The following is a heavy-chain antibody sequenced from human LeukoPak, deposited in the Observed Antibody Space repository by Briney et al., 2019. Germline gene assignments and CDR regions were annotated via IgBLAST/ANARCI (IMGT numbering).Heavy chain of an antibody. V-gene: IGHV3-30-3*01. D-gene: IGHD3-9*01. J-gene: IGHJ6*02. CDR1: GFTFSSYA. CDR2: ISYDGSNK. Sequence: PGRSLRLSCAASGFTFSSYAMHWVRQAPGKGLEWVAVISYDGSNKYYADSVKGRFTISRDNSKNTLYQQMNSLRAEDTAVYYCARDMQLRYFDWLTKVGFAGMDVWGQGTTVTVSS. CDR3: ARDMQLRYFDWLTKVGFAGMDV.